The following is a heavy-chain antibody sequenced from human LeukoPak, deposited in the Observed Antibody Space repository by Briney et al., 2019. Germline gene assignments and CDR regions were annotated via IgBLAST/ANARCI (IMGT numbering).Heavy chain of an antibody. CDR3: ARYCSSTSCHNWGAFDI. CDR1: GYTFTGYY. D-gene: IGHD2-2*02. Sequence: ASVKVSCKASGYTFTGYYMHWVRQAPGQGLEWMGWINPNSGGTNYAQKFQGRVTMTRDTSISTAYTELSRLRSDDTAVYYCARYCSSTSCHNWGAFDIWGQGTMVTVSS. CDR2: INPNSGGT. J-gene: IGHJ3*02. V-gene: IGHV1-2*02.